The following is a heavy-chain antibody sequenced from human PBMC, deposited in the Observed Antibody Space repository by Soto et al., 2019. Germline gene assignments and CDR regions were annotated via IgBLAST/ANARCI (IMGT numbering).Heavy chain of an antibody. Sequence: GGSLRLSCAASGFTFSSYEMNWVRQAPGKGLEWVSYISSSGSTTYYADSVKGRFTISRDNAKNSLYLQMNSLRAEDTAVYYCASKRYYYYYGMDVWGQGTTVTVSS. CDR2: ISSSGSTT. J-gene: IGHJ6*02. CDR1: GFTFSSYE. V-gene: IGHV3-48*03. CDR3: ASKRYYYYYGMDV.